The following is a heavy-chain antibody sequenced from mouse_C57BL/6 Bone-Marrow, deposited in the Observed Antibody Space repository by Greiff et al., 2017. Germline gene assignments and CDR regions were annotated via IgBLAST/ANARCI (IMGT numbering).Heavy chain of an antibody. D-gene: IGHD2-4*01. Sequence: QVQLQQPGAELVKPGASVKLSCKASGYTFTSYWMHWVKQRPGRGLEWIGRIGPNSGGTKYNEKFKSKDTLTVDKPSSTAYMQLSSLTSEDSAVYYCARSRYDYPYYAMDYWGQGTSVTVSS. CDR1: GYTFTSYW. J-gene: IGHJ4*01. CDR3: ARSRYDYPYYAMDY. V-gene: IGHV1-72*01. CDR2: IGPNSGGT.